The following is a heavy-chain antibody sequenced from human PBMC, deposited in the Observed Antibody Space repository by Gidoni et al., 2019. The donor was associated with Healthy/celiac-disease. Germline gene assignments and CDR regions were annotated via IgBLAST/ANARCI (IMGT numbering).Heavy chain of an antibody. CDR1: GGSFSGYY. J-gene: IGHJ3*02. V-gene: IGHV4-34*01. CDR3: ASHSGSYYKGAFDI. D-gene: IGHD1-26*01. CDR2: INHSGST. Sequence: QVQLQQWGAGLLKPSETLSLTCAVYGGSFSGYYWSWIRQPPGKGLEWIGEINHSGSTNYNPSLKSRVTISVDTSKNQFSLKLSSVTAADTAVYYCASHSGSYYKGAFDIWGQGTMVTVSS.